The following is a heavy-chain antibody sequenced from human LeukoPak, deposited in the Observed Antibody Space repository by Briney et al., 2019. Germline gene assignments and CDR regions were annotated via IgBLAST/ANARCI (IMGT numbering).Heavy chain of an antibody. CDR2: IPYRGSDS. CDR1: GFTYSSCG. Sequence: GGSLRLSCAASGFTYSSCGMHWVRQAPGKGLEWVAFIPYRGSDSNYAASVKGRFTISRDNSKNTLYLQMNSLRLEDTAIYYCAKDRHGHYALDYCGQGTLVTVSS. D-gene: IGHD4-17*01. J-gene: IGHJ4*02. CDR3: AKDRHGHYALDY. V-gene: IGHV3-30*02.